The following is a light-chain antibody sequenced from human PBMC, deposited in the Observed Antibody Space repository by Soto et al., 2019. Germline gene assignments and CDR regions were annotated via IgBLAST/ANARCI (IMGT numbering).Light chain of an antibody. Sequence: DIQMTQSPSTLPASAGNRVTLTCRDSQSIGKWLAWHQQRPGTATKILFYPSTFLGAGVPSRFSGSGSGKDFTLTSSRQHADDFASYCRQNYSSHGTFGEGTKVDIK. V-gene: IGKV1-5*01. CDR3: QNYSSHGT. CDR2: PST. CDR1: QSIGKW. J-gene: IGKJ1*01.